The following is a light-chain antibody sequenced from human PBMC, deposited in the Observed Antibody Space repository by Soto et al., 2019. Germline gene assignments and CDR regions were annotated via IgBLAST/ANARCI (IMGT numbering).Light chain of an antibody. V-gene: IGKV3-11*01. Sequence: EILLTQAPAPPSLSPGERATLSRRASQSVSSYLAWYQQKPGQAPRLLIYDASNRATGIPARFSGSGSGTDFTLTISSLEPEDFAVYYCQQRSNWLSITFGQGTRLEIK. CDR3: QQRSNWLSIT. J-gene: IGKJ5*01. CDR1: QSVSSY. CDR2: DAS.